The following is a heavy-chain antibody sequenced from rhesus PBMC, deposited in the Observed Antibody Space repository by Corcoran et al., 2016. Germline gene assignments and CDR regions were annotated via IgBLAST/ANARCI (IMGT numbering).Heavy chain of an antibody. Sequence: QVQLQESGPAVVKPSETLSLTCAVSGGSISSSNSWSWIRQSRGKGLEWIGGITGSGGSTESTPSCKSRVTISKDTSKNQFSLKRSSVTAADTAVYYCARDRVGVGHWGQGVLVTVSS. CDR3: ARDRVGVGH. CDR2: ITGSGGST. CDR1: GGSISSSNS. J-gene: IGHJ4*01. V-gene: IGHV4-93*01.